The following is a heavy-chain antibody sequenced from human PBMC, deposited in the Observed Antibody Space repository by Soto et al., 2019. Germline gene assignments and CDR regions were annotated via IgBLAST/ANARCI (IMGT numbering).Heavy chain of an antibody. J-gene: IGHJ4*02. V-gene: IGHV4-61*01. Sequence: SETLSLTCTVSGGSVNSDNFYWSWIRQPPGRGLEWIGYIYYTGSTNYNPSLKSRVTISIDTSRNQFSLKLSSVTAADAAVYYCAREFSNSPEAFDSWGQGSLVTVSS. CDR1: GGSVNSDNFY. CDR2: IYYTGST. D-gene: IGHD6-6*01. CDR3: AREFSNSPEAFDS.